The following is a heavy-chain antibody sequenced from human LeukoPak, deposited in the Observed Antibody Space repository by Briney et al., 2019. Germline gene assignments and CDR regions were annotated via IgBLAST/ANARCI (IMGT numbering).Heavy chain of an antibody. CDR3: ARLSSGWTRGFDP. V-gene: IGHV3-23*01. CDR2: ISATASNT. Sequence: GGSLRLSCAASGFTFSSYAMSWVRQAPGKGLEWVSAISATASNTYYADSVKGRFTISRDNSNSTLYLQMNSLRAEDTAVYYCARLSSGWTRGFDPWGRGTLVTVSS. J-gene: IGHJ5*02. D-gene: IGHD6-19*01. CDR1: GFTFSSYA.